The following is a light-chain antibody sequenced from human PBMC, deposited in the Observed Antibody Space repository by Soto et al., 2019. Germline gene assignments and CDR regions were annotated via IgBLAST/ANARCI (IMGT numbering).Light chain of an antibody. CDR3: SSYTSSSTYV. CDR2: DVS. V-gene: IGLV2-18*02. Sequence: QSVLTQPPSVSGSPGQSVAISCTGTGSDVGTYNRVSWYQQPPGTAPKLTIYDVSDRPSGVPDRFSGSKSGNTASLTISGLQAEDEADYYCSSYTSSSTYVFGTGTKLTVL. CDR1: GSDVGTYNR. J-gene: IGLJ1*01.